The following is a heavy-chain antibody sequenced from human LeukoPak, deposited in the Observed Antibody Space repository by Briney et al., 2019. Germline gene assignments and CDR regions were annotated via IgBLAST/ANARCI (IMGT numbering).Heavy chain of an antibody. Sequence: ASVQVSCKASGYTFTGYYMHWVRLAPGQGLEWMGRINPNSGGTNYAQKFQGRVTMTRDTSINTAYMDLSRLRSDDTAVYYCARGRNSVYYFNVVAPSYFDYWGQGTLVTVSS. CDR1: GYTFTGYY. J-gene: IGHJ4*02. CDR2: INPNSGGT. V-gene: IGHV1-2*06. CDR3: ARGRNSVYYFNVVAPSYFDY. D-gene: IGHD3-22*01.